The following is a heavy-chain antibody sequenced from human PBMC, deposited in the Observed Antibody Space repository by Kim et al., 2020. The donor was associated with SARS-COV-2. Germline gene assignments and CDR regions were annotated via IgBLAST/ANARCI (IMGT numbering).Heavy chain of an antibody. D-gene: IGHD2-2*01. CDR2: ISSSSSYI. CDR3: ASSIVVVPAEMYGAFDI. CDR1: GFTFSSYS. V-gene: IGHV3-21*01. Sequence: GGSLRLSCAASGFTFSSYSMNWVRQAPGKGLEWVSSISSSSSYIYYADSVKGRFTISRDNAKNSLYLQMNSLRAEDTAVYYCASSIVVVPAEMYGAFDIWGQGTMVTVSS. J-gene: IGHJ3*02.